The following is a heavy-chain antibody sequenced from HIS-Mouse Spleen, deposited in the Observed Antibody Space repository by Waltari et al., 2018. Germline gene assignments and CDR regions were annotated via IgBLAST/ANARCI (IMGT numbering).Heavy chain of an antibody. J-gene: IGHJ2*01. Sequence: QVQLQESGPGLVKPSETLSLTCTVSGGSISSYYWSWIRQPPGKGLEWIGYYSGSTNYNPSRNSRGTISVDTSKNQFSLKLSAVTAADTAVYYCARASRDLLLPRYFDLWGRGTLVTVSS. CDR1: GGSISSYY. CDR2: YYSGST. CDR3: ARASRDLLLPRYFDL. V-gene: IGHV4-59*01.